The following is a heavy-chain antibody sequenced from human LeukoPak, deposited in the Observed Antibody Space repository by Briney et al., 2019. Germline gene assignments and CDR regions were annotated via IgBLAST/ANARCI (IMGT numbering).Heavy chain of an antibody. CDR1: GFTFSSYW. Sequence: QPGGSLRLSCAASGFTFSSYWMHWVRQGPGKGLVWVSRINSDGSSTSYADSVKGRFTISRDNAKNTLYLQMNSLRAEDTAVYYCARDRAVADAFDIWGQGTMVTVSS. D-gene: IGHD6-19*01. V-gene: IGHV3-74*01. J-gene: IGHJ3*02. CDR3: ARDRAVADAFDI. CDR2: INSDGSST.